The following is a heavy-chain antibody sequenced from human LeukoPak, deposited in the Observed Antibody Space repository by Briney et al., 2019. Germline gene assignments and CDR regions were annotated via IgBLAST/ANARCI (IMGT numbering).Heavy chain of an antibody. CDR1: GFTFSGYG. Sequence: QPGRSLRLSCAASGFTFSGYGMHWVRQAPGKGLEWVAVISYDGSNKYYADSVKGRFTISRDNSKNTLYLQMNSLRAEDTAVYYCAKGGWLLEPYIDYWGQGTLVTVSS. CDR3: AKGGWLLEPYIDY. J-gene: IGHJ4*02. D-gene: IGHD3-9*01. CDR2: ISYDGSNK. V-gene: IGHV3-30*18.